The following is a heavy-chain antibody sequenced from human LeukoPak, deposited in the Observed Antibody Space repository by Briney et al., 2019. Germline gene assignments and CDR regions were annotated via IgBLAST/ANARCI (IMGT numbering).Heavy chain of an antibody. D-gene: IGHD1-14*01. V-gene: IGHV1-46*01. Sequence: ASVKVSCKASGYTFTSYYMHWVRQAPGQGLEWMGIINPSGGSTSYAQKFQGRVTMTRDMSTSTVYMELSSLRSEDTAVYYCARFVSGKYYFDYWGQGTLVTVSS. J-gene: IGHJ4*02. CDR2: INPSGGST. CDR3: ARFVSGKYYFDY. CDR1: GYTFTSYY.